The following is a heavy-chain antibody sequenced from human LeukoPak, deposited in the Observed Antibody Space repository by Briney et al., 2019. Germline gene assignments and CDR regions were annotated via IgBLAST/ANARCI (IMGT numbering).Heavy chain of an antibody. CDR2: IYTSGST. Sequence: SETLSLTCTVSGGSISSYYWSWIRQPAGKGLEWIGRIYTSGSTNYNPSLKSRVTMSVDTSKNQFSLKLSSVTAADTVVYYCARDYSLGFWSGYTTWGFDYWGQGTLVTVSS. CDR1: GGSISSYY. V-gene: IGHV4-4*07. CDR3: ARDYSLGFWSGYTTWGFDY. J-gene: IGHJ4*02. D-gene: IGHD3-3*01.